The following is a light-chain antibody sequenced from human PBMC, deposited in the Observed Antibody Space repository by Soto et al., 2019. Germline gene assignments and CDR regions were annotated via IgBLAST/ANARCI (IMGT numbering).Light chain of an antibody. CDR3: QQYGNSLYT. V-gene: IGKV3-20*01. CDR1: QSVSSSY. Sequence: EIVLTQSPGTLSLSPGERATLSCRASQSVSSSYLVWYQQKAGQAPRLLIYVAFSRATGIPDRFSGSGSGTDLSHTISGLEREVFAVYYCQQYGNSLYTFGQGTKLEIK. CDR2: VAF. J-gene: IGKJ2*01.